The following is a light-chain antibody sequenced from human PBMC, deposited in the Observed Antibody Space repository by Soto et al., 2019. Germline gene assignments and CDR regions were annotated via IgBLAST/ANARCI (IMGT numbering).Light chain of an antibody. Sequence: QSVLTQPASVSGSPGQSITISCTGTSSDVGGYNYVSWYQQHPGKAPKLMIYDVSNRPPGVSNRLSGSKSGNTASLTISGLHAEDEADYYCSSYTSSSTLYVFGTGTKVTVL. J-gene: IGLJ1*01. CDR1: SSDVGGYNY. CDR2: DVS. V-gene: IGLV2-14*01. CDR3: SSYTSSSTLYV.